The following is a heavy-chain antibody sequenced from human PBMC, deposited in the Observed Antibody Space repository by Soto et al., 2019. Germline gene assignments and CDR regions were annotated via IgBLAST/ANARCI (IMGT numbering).Heavy chain of an antibody. CDR2: ITSEGDRT. D-gene: IGHD3-10*02. J-gene: IGHJ4*02. Sequence: LRLSCFSSRFRFSLSPMHGVRHAPGKGLEYFSGITSEGDRTWHADSVKGRFTISRDNSKSTLYLQVSSLRVEDTAVYYCVKGNQLLRYSFDYWAQVTQVTVSS. CDR3: VKGNQLLRYSFDY. CDR1: RFRFSLSP. V-gene: IGHV3-64D*06.